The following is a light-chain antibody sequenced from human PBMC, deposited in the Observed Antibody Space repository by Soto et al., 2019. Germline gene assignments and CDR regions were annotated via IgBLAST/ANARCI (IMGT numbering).Light chain of an antibody. CDR2: DNN. J-gene: IGLJ3*02. Sequence: QSVLTQPPSVSAAPGQKVTISCSGSISNIGKNYVSWYQQLPGTAPKVLIYDNNKRPSGIPDRFSGSKSGTSATLGITGLQTGDEADYYCGKWDSSLSAPNWVFGGGTKVTVL. CDR3: GKWDSSLSAPNWV. V-gene: IGLV1-51*01. CDR1: ISNIGKNY.